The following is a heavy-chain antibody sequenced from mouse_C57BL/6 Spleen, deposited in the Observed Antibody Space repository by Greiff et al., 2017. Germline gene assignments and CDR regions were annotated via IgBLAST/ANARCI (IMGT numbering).Heavy chain of an antibody. Sequence: VQLQQSGPELVKPGASVKISCKASGYTFTDYYMNWVKQRHGKSLEWIGDINPNNGGTSYNQKFKGKATLTVDTSSSTAYMELRSLTSEDSAVYYCANMVTTREFAYWGQRPLVTVSA. CDR1: GYTFTDYY. CDR3: ANMVTTREFAY. V-gene: IGHV1-26*01. J-gene: IGHJ3*01. D-gene: IGHD2-2*01. CDR2: INPNNGGT.